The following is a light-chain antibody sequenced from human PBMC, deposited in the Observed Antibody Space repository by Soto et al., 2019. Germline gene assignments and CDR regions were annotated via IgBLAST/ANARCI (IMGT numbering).Light chain of an antibody. Sequence: DIQMTQSPSTLSASVGDRVTITCRASQSMSSWLAWYQQKPGKAPKLLIYAASSLESGVPSRFSGSGSGTEFTLTISSLQPDDFATYYCQQYNSYSRTFGQGTKLEIK. CDR3: QQYNSYSRT. V-gene: IGKV1-5*01. CDR1: QSMSSW. CDR2: AAS. J-gene: IGKJ2*01.